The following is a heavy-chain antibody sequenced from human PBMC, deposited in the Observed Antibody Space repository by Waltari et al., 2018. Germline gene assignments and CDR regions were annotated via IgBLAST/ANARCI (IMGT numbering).Heavy chain of an antibody. CDR2: IRGNSYRGTT. Sequence: EVQLVESGGGLVQPGRSLRLSCTGSGFSFHDYAIHWVRQAPGKGLEWVGFIRGNSYRGTTEYAASVKGRFTISRDDSKTSAYLQMDSLKSEDTAVYFCSRDYTSNWDGYYYDGMDLWGLGTTVTVSS. D-gene: IGHD1-1*01. V-gene: IGHV3-49*04. J-gene: IGHJ6*02. CDR1: GFSFHDYA. CDR3: SRDYTSNWDGYYYDGMDL.